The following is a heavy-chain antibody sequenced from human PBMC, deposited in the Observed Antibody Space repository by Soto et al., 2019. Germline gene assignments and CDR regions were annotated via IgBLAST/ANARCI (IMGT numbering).Heavy chain of an antibody. J-gene: IGHJ4*02. CDR3: ARDLPYYYGSGSSNGGYYFDY. CDR2: ISAYNGNT. V-gene: IGHV1-18*01. Sequence: ASVKVSCKASGYTFTSYGISWVRQAPGQGLEWMGWISAYNGNTNYAQKLQGRVTMTTDTSTSTAYMELRSLRSDDTAVYYCARDLPYYYGSGSSNGGYYFDYWGQGTLVTVSS. CDR1: GYTFTSYG. D-gene: IGHD3-10*01.